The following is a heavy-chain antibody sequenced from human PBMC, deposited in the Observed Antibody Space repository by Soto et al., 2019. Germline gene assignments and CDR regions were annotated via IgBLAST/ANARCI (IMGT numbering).Heavy chain of an antibody. Sequence: GESLKISCKGSGYSFTSYWIGWVRQMPGKGLEWMGIIYPGDSDTRYSPSFQGQVTISADKSISTAYLQWGSLKASDTAMYYCATRRMASYYDSSGYCGLYNWLGPWGKGPRVTVSS. CDR3: ATRRMASYYDSSGYCGLYNWLGP. V-gene: IGHV5-51*01. D-gene: IGHD3-22*01. J-gene: IGHJ5*02. CDR2: IYPGDSDT. CDR1: GYSFTSYW.